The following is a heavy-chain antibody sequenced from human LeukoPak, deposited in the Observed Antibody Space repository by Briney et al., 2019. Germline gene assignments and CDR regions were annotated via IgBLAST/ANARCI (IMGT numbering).Heavy chain of an antibody. D-gene: IGHD2-2*01. CDR2: IKGRTDGGTT. CDR3: TTDLGYCSSTSCHANDY. CDR1: GFTFSNAW. V-gene: IGHV3-15*01. J-gene: IGHJ4*02. Sequence: PGGSLRLSCAASGFTFSNAWMSWVRQAPGQGLDWVGRIKGRTDGGTTDHAAPVKGRFTISSDDSKNTLYLQMKSLKTEDTAVYYCTTDLGYCSSTSCHANDYWGQGTLVTVSS.